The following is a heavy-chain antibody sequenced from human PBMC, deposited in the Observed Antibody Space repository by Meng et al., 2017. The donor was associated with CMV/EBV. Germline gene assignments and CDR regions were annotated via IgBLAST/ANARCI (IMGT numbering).Heavy chain of an antibody. CDR1: GFTFSSYG. J-gene: IGHJ5*02. CDR2: IRYDGSNK. V-gene: IGHV3-30*02. D-gene: IGHD4-11*01. Sequence: GGSLRLSCAASGFTFSSYGMHWVRQAPGKGLEWVAFIRYDGSNKYYADSVKGRFTISRDNSKNTLYLQMNSLRAEDTAVYYCARRRDYSIWFDPWGQGTLVTVSS. CDR3: ARRRDYSIWFDP.